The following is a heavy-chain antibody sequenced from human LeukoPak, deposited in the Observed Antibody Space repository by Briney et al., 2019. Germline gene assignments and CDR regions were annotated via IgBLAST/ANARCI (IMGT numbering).Heavy chain of an antibody. Sequence: GGSLRLSCAASGFTFSSYSMSWVRQAPGKGLEWVSSISSSSSYIYYADSVKGRFTISRDNAKNSLYLQMNSLRAEDTAVYYCASWMVRGVLAFDYWGQGTLVTVSS. CDR2: ISSSSSYI. CDR1: GFTFSSYS. V-gene: IGHV3-21*01. D-gene: IGHD3-10*01. J-gene: IGHJ4*02. CDR3: ASWMVRGVLAFDY.